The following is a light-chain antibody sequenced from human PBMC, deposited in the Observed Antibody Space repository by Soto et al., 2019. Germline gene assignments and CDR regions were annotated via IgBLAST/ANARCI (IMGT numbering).Light chain of an antibody. Sequence: EIVLTQSPGTLSLSPGERATLSCRASQSVSSSYLAWYQQKPGQAPRLLIDGASSRASGIPDRFSGSGSGTDFTLTISRLESEDFAVYYCQQYGNSVTFGGGNKVEIK. CDR1: QSVSSSY. CDR3: QQYGNSVT. V-gene: IGKV3-20*01. CDR2: GAS. J-gene: IGKJ4*01.